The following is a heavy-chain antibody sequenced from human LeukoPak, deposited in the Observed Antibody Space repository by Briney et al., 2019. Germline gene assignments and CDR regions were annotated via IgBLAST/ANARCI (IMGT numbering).Heavy chain of an antibody. CDR2: INPSGGST. Sequence: ASVKVSRKASGYTFTGYYMHWVRQAPGQGLEWMGIINPSGGSTSYAQKFQGRVTMTRDTSTSTAYMELRSLRSDDTAVYYCARVSSYNWNDAAFDYWGQGTLVTVSS. CDR3: ARVSSYNWNDAAFDY. J-gene: IGHJ4*02. D-gene: IGHD1-1*01. CDR1: GYTFTGYY. V-gene: IGHV1-46*01.